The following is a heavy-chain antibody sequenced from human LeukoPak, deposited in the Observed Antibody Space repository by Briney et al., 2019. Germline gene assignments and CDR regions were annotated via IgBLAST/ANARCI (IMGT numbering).Heavy chain of an antibody. CDR1: GYTFTSYY. Sequence: ASVKVSCKASGYTFTSYYMHWVRQAPGQGLEWMGIINPSGGSTSYAQKFQGRVTMTRDTSTSTVYMELSSLRSEDTAVYYCARERLYYYDSSGYHAPATWGQGTLVTVSS. CDR2: INPSGGST. D-gene: IGHD3-22*01. CDR3: ARERLYYYDSSGYHAPAT. V-gene: IGHV1-46*01. J-gene: IGHJ5*02.